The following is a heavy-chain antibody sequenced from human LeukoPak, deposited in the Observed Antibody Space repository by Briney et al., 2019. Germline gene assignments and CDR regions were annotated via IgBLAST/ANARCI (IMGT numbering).Heavy chain of an antibody. CDR2: INHSGST. V-gene: IGHV4-34*01. Sequence: SSETLSLTCAVYGGSFSGYYWSWIRQPPGKGLEWIGEINHSGSTNYNPSLKSRVTISVDTSKNQFSLKLSSVTAADTAVYYCARGVAYCGGDCSPNFDYWGQGTLVTVSS. CDR1: GGSFSGYY. CDR3: ARGVAYCGGDCSPNFDY. D-gene: IGHD2-21*02. J-gene: IGHJ4*02.